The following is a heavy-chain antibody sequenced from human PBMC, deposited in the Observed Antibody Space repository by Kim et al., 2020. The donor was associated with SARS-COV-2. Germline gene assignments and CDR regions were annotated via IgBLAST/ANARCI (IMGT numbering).Heavy chain of an antibody. J-gene: IGHJ4*02. CDR3: ARSRVRLGELSSPNSFDY. CDR1: GGSISSGSYY. D-gene: IGHD3-16*02. V-gene: IGHV4-61*02. Sequence: SETLSLTCTVSGGSISSGSYYWSWIRQPAGKGLEWIGRIYTSGSTNYNPSLKSRVTISVDTSKNQFSLKLSSVTAADTAVYYCARSRVRLGELSSPNSFDYWGQGTLVTVSS. CDR2: IYTSGST.